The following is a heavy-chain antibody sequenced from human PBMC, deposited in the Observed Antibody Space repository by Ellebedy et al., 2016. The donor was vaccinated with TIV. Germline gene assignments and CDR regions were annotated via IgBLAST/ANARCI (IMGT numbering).Heavy chain of an antibody. V-gene: IGHV4-39*07. CDR2: IHHSGNS. Sequence: MPSETLSLTCTVSDGSISSSSSYWGWIRQPPGKGLEWIVDIHHSGNSHIHPSLKSRVTLSLDTSKNQFSLDVSSVTAADTATDYCARDLGRYGMDVWGQGTTVTVSS. CDR3: ARDLGRYGMDV. J-gene: IGHJ6*02. CDR1: DGSISSSSSY.